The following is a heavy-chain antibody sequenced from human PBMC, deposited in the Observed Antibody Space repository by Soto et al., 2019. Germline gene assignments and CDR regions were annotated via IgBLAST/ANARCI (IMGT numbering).Heavy chain of an antibody. Sequence: EEQLVESGGGLVQLGGSLRLSCAASGSGVSEKHMSWVRQAPGEGVGWVSTIYSTYGRSRTGYADSVEGRFTISRDNAKNTLSLQMNTLRAEDTAVYSCARADRSDFEVWGQGAMVIVSS. J-gene: IGHJ3*01. D-gene: IGHD3-3*01. CDR1: GSGVSEKH. CDR2: IYSTYGRSRT. CDR3: ARADRSDFEV. V-gene: IGHV3-66*01.